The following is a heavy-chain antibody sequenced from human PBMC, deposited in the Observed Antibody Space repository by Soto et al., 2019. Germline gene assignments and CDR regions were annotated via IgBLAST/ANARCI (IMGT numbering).Heavy chain of an antibody. CDR2: IGNFGSIT. V-gene: IGHV3-11*01. Sequence: PGGSLRLSRAGSGLTVSDYYMSWIRQAPGKGLEWVSYIGNFGSITYYADSVKGRFTISRDNAKNSLYLQMNSLRVEDTAVYYCVRESVKDYGDYPLYYMDVWGTGTTVTVSS. CDR3: VRESVKDYGDYPLYYMDV. CDR1: GLTVSDYY. J-gene: IGHJ6*03. D-gene: IGHD4-17*01.